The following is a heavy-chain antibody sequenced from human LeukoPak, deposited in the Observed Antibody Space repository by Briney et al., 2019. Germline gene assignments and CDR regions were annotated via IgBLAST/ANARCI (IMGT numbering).Heavy chain of an antibody. V-gene: IGHV4-59*01. Sequence: SETLSLTCTVSGGSISSYYWSWIRQPPGKGLEWIGYIYYSGSTNYNPSLKSRVTISVDTSKNQFSLKVNSVTAAETAVYYCARDDGSGSGSAFDIWGQGTMVTV. CDR1: GGSISSYY. CDR3: ARDDGSGSGSAFDI. J-gene: IGHJ3*02. D-gene: IGHD3-10*01. CDR2: IYYSGST.